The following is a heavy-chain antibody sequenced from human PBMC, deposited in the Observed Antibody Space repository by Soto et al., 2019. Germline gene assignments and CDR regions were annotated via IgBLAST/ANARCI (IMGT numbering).Heavy chain of an antibody. J-gene: IGHJ4*02. Sequence: QVQLVESGGGVVQPGRSLRLSCETSGFTFSSYGMHRVRQAPGKGLEWVAVIWFDGSKKYYADSVKGRFTISRDNSKNTLYLQMDSLSAEDTAVYYCGRGGSHCDYWGQGTPVTVSS. V-gene: IGHV3-33*01. CDR3: GRGGSHCDY. D-gene: IGHD1-26*01. CDR2: IWFDGSKK. CDR1: GFTFSSYG.